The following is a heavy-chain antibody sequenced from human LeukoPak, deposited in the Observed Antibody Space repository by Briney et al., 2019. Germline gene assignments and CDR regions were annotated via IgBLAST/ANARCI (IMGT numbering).Heavy chain of an antibody. D-gene: IGHD3-3*01. V-gene: IGHV3-23*01. Sequence: GGSLRLSCAASGFTFSSYAMSWVRQAPGKGLEWVSAISGSGGSTYYADSVKGRFTISRDNSKNPLYLQMNSLRAEDTAVYYCAKPYYDFWSGYSARDYWGQGTLVTVSS. CDR2: ISGSGGST. J-gene: IGHJ4*02. CDR3: AKPYYDFWSGYSARDY. CDR1: GFTFSSYA.